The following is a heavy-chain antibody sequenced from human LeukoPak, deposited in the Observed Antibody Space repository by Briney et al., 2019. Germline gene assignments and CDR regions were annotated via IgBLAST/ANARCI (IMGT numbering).Heavy chain of an antibody. CDR3: VRYKYYEDSGAYVDVFDI. J-gene: IGHJ3*02. Sequence: PSQTLSLTCTVSGGSISSGDYYWSWIRQPPGKGLEWIGYMYYSGSTNYNPSLKSRVTISGDTSKNQFSLKMTYVTAADTAVYYCVRYKYYEDSGAYVDVFDIWGQGTMVTVSS. V-gene: IGHV4-61*08. D-gene: IGHD3-22*01. CDR1: GGSISSGDYY. CDR2: MYYSGST.